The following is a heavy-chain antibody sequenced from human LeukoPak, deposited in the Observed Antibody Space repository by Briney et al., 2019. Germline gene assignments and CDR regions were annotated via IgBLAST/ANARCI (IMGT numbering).Heavy chain of an antibody. CDR1: GFTFSNAW. CDR3: ARIYGPWNYFDY. Sequence: GGSLRLSCAASGFTFSNAWMSWVRQAPGKGLEWVAVISYDGSNKYYADSVKGRFTISRDNSKNTLYLQMNSLRAEDTAVYYCARIYGPWNYFDYWGQGTLVTVSS. CDR2: ISYDGSNK. D-gene: IGHD2/OR15-2a*01. V-gene: IGHV3-30*03. J-gene: IGHJ4*02.